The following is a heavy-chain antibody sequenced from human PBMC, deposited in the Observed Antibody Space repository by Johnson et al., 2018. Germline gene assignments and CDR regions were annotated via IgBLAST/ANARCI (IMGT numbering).Heavy chain of an antibody. J-gene: IGHJ6*02. CDR2: IGTAGDT. CDR3: AKDMGQQLVPSYGMDV. V-gene: IGHV3-13*01. CDR1: GFTFSSHD. D-gene: IGHD6-13*01. Sequence: VQLVQSGGGLAQPGGSLRLSCAASGFTFSSHDMHWVRQATGKGLEWVSAIGTAGDTYYPGSVKGRFTISREKAKNSLYMQMTSLRAEATALYYCAKDMGQQLVPSYGMDVWGQGNTVTVSS.